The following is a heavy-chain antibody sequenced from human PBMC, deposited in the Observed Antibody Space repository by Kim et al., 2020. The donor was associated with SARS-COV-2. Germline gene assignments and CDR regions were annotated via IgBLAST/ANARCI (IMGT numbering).Heavy chain of an antibody. CDR3: ARARPYGDYFDY. CDR2: IYYSGST. D-gene: IGHD4-17*01. Sequence: SETLSLTCTVSGGSISSYYWSWIRQPPGKGLEWIGYIYYSGSTNYNPSLKSRVTISVDTSKNQFSLKLSSVTAADTAVYYCARARPYGDYFDYWGQGTLV. CDR1: GGSISSYY. V-gene: IGHV4-59*01. J-gene: IGHJ4*02.